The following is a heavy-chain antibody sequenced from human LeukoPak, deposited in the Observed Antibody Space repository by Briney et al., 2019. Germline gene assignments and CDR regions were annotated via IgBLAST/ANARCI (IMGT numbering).Heavy chain of an antibody. CDR3: ARGPRAAADDY. CDR2: INAGNGNT. CDR1: GYTFINFA. J-gene: IGHJ4*02. D-gene: IGHD6-13*01. Sequence: ASVKVSCKASGYTFINFAINWGRQAPGQRPEWMGWINAGNGNTKYSQKFQGRVTITRDTSASTAYKELSGLTSEDTAVYYCARGPRAAADDYWGQGTLVTVSS. V-gene: IGHV1-3*01.